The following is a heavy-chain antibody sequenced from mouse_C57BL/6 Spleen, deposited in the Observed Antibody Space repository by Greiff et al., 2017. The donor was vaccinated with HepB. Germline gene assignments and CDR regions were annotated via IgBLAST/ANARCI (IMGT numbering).Heavy chain of an antibody. Sequence: VQLQQPGAELVKPGASVKLSCKASGYTFTSYWMHWVKQRPGQGLEWIGMIHPNSGSTNYNEKFKSKATLTVDKSSSTAYMQLSSLTSEDSAVYYCARMDYGSSYGNYFDYWGQGTTLTVSS. CDR1: GYTFTSYW. CDR3: ARMDYGSSYGNYFDY. D-gene: IGHD1-1*01. V-gene: IGHV1-64*01. CDR2: IHPNSGST. J-gene: IGHJ2*01.